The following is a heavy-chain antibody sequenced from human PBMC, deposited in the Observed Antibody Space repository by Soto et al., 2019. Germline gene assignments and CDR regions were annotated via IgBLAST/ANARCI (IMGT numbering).Heavy chain of an antibody. CDR1: GFNFNNYG. CDR3: AREDSIIIPAVSDF. CDR2: VSKSDYT. J-gene: IGHJ4*02. V-gene: IGHV3-21*01. Sequence: ASLRLSCAVSGFNFNNYGINWVRQAPGKGLEWVSSVSKSDYTYYSDSVKGRFTISRDNAKNSVSLQMNTLRAEDTAVYYCAREDSIIIPAVSDFWGQGTLVTVSS. D-gene: IGHD2-2*01.